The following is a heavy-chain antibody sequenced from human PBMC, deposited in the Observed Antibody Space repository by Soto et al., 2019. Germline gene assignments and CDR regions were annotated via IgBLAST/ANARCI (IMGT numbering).Heavy chain of an antibody. Sequence: SETLSLTCGVYGGSFSNYYWSWIRQSPGKGLEWIGEINPSGVTNSNPSLKSRVTISVDTSKNEFSLKLSSVTAADTAVYYCARERSYYDYIWGSYRTNYYHYYMAVWGKGTSVTVSS. CDR3: ARERSYYDYIWGSYRTNYYHYYMAV. CDR2: INPSGVT. J-gene: IGHJ6*03. CDR1: GGSFSNYY. D-gene: IGHD3-16*02. V-gene: IGHV4-34*01.